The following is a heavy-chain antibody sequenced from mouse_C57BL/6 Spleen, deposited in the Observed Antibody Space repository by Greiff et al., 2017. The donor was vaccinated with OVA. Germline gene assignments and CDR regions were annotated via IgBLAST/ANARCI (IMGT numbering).Heavy chain of an antibody. V-gene: IGHV5-17*01. Sequence: EVQLVESGGGLVKPGGSLKLSCAASGFTFSDYGMHWVRQAPEKGLEWVAYISSGSSTIYYADTVKGRFTISRDNAKNTLFLQMTSLRSEDTAMYYCARGADSSGYPYYAMDYWGQGTSVTVSS. J-gene: IGHJ4*01. CDR2: ISSGSSTI. CDR3: ARGADSSGYPYYAMDY. D-gene: IGHD3-2*02. CDR1: GFTFSDYG.